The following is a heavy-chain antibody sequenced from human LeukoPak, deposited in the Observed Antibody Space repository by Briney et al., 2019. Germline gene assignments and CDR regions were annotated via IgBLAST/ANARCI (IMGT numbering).Heavy chain of an antibody. CDR3: VREREGYFDL. V-gene: IGHV4-34*01. J-gene: IGHJ2*01. CDR1: AGSFSGYY. CDR2: INHSGST. Sequence: SETLSLTCAVYAGSFSGYYWSWIRQPPGKGLEWIGEINHSGSTNYNPSLKSRVTISVDTSKNQFSLKLSAVTAADTAVYYCVREREGYFDLWGRGTLVTVSS.